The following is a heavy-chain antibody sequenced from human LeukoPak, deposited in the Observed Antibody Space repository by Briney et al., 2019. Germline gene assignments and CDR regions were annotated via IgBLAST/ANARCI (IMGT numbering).Heavy chain of an antibody. CDR2: INHSGST. J-gene: IGHJ4*02. D-gene: IGHD5-12*01. V-gene: IGHV4-34*01. Sequence: SETLSLTCAVYGGSFSGYYWSWIRQPPGKGLEWIGEINHSGSTNYSPSLKSRVTISVDTSKNQFSLKLSSVTAADTAVYYCARGRWLRIPFDYWGQGTLVTVSS. CDR1: GGSFSGYY. CDR3: ARGRWLRIPFDY.